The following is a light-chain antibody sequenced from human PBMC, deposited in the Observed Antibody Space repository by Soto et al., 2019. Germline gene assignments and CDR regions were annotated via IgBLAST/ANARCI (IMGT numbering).Light chain of an antibody. CDR1: SSDVGSYNL. J-gene: IGLJ3*02. Sequence: QSVLTQPASVSGSPGQSITISCTGTSSDVGSYNLVSWYQQHPGKAPKLMIYEVSKRPSGVSNRFSGSKSGNTASLTISGLQAEDEADYYCCSYAGSSTWVFGGGTKRTFL. CDR3: CSYAGSSTWV. V-gene: IGLV2-23*02. CDR2: EVS.